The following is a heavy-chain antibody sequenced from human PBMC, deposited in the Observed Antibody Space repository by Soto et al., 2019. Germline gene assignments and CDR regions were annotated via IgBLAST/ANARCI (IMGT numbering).Heavy chain of an antibody. D-gene: IGHD6-6*01. CDR3: ARNFYARRHSNYYYYGMDV. Sequence: QVQLVQSGAEVKKPGSSVKVSCKASGGTFSSYAISWVRQAPGQGLEWMGGIIPIFGTANYAQKFQGRVTITADESTSTAYMELSSLRSEDTAVYYWARNFYARRHSNYYYYGMDVWGQGTTVTVSS. J-gene: IGHJ6*02. V-gene: IGHV1-69*01. CDR1: GGTFSSYA. CDR2: IIPIFGTA.